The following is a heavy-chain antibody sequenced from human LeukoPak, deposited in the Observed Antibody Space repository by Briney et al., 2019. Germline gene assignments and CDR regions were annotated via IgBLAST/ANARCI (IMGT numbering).Heavy chain of an antibody. CDR2: INPNSGGT. CDR3: ARELHVERDDY. CDR1: GYTFTAFY. J-gene: IGHJ4*02. Sequence: GASVKVSCKASGYTFTAFYMHWVRQAPGQGLEWMGRINPNSGGTKYAQKFQGRVTMTTDTSINTAYLELSRLRSDDTAVYYCARELHVERDDYRGQGTLVTVSS. D-gene: IGHD1-1*01. V-gene: IGHV1-2*06.